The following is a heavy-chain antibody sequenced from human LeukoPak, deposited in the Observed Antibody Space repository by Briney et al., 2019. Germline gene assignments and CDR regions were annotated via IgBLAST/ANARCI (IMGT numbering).Heavy chain of an antibody. CDR2: IYYSGST. V-gene: IGHV4-39*01. J-gene: IGHJ5*02. Sequence: SETLSLTCTVSGGSISSSSYYWGWIRQPPGKRLECIGSIYYSGSTYYNPSLKNRVTISVDTSKNQFSLKLSSVTAADTAGYYCARHCRTGYCTNGVCYRDWFDPWGQGTLVTVPS. D-gene: IGHD2-8*01. CDR3: ARHCRTGYCTNGVCYRDWFDP. CDR1: GGSISSSSYY.